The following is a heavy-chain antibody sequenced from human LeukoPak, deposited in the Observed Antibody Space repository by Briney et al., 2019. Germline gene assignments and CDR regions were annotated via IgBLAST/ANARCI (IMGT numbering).Heavy chain of an antibody. CDR3: ARDLSLDH. V-gene: IGHV4-34*01. J-gene: IGHJ4*02. Sequence: SETLSLTCAVYGGSFSGYYWSWIRQPPGKGLEWIGGINQSGSTIYNPSLKSRVSISLDTSKNQLSLQLSSVTAADTAVYYCARDLSLDHWGQGTLVTVSS. CDR1: GGSFSGYY. CDR2: INQSGST. D-gene: IGHD2/OR15-2a*01.